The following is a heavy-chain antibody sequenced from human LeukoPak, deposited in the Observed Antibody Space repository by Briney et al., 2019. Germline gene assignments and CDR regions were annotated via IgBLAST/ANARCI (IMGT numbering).Heavy chain of an antibody. V-gene: IGHV3-21*01. CDR1: GFTFSSYS. J-gene: IGHJ4*02. Sequence: GGSLRLSCAASGFTFSSYSMNWVRQAPGKGLEWVSSISSSSSYIYYADSVKGRFTISRDNAKNSLYLQMNGLRAEDTAVYYCARGGRGASFDYWGQGTLVTVSS. D-gene: IGHD4/OR15-4a*01. CDR2: ISSSSSYI. CDR3: ARGGRGASFDY.